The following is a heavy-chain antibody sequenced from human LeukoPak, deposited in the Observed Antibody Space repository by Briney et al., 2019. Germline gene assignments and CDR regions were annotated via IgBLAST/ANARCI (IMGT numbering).Heavy chain of an antibody. CDR3: ARSLAGRSYYYYMDA. J-gene: IGHJ6*03. CDR2: MSPTSGNT. CDR1: GYSFITYH. V-gene: IGHV1-8*01. Sequence: GASVTVSCKASGYSFITYHINWVRQATAQGLEWMGLMSPTSGNTGYAQEFQGRVSMTRNTSINTAYMELGGLKSEDTAVYYCARSLAGRSYYYYMDAWGNGTTVTVSS. D-gene: IGHD6-6*01.